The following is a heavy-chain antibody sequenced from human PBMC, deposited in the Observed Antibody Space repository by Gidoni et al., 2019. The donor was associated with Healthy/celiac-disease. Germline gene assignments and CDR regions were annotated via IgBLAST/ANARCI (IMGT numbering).Heavy chain of an antibody. Sequence: QVQLVQSGAEVKKPGSSVKVSCKASGGTFSSYAISWVRQAPGQGLEWMGGIIPIFGTANYAQKFQGRVTITADESTSTAYMELSSLRSEDTAVYYCARSSLHTIFCQCDAFDIWGQGTMVTVSS. CDR1: GGTFSSYA. CDR2: IIPIFGTA. V-gene: IGHV1-69*01. D-gene: IGHD3-9*01. CDR3: ARSSLHTIFCQCDAFDI. J-gene: IGHJ3*02.